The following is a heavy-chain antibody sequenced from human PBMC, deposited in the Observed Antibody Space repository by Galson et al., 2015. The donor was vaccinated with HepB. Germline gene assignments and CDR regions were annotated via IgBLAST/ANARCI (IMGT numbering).Heavy chain of an antibody. V-gene: IGHV3-30*04. CDR2: ISYDGSNK. CDR1: GFTFSSYA. D-gene: IGHD4-17*01. J-gene: IGHJ4*02. CDR3: ARGPYGDYPSYFDY. Sequence: SLRLSCAASGFTFSSYAMHWVRQAPGKGLECVAVISYDGSNKYYADSVKGRFTISRDNSKNTLYLQMNSLRAEDTAVYYCARGPYGDYPSYFDYWGQGTLVTVSS.